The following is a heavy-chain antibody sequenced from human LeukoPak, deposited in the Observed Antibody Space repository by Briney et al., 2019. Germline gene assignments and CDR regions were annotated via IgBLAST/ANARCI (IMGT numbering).Heavy chain of an antibody. CDR1: GFTFSSYD. CDR2: IGTAGDT. CDR3: ARVNLERGYSYGYDY. Sequence: GGSLRLSCEASGFTFSSYDMHWVRQATGKGLEWVSAIGTAGDTYYPGSVKGRFTISRENAKNSLYLQMNSLRAGDTAVYYCARVNLERGYSYGYDYWGQGTLVTVSS. J-gene: IGHJ4*02. V-gene: IGHV3-13*01. D-gene: IGHD5-18*01.